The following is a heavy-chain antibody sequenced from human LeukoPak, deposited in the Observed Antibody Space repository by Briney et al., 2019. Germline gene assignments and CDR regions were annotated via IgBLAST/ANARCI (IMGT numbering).Heavy chain of an antibody. V-gene: IGHV3-21*01. CDR3: ARVPSGQFYGMDV. J-gene: IGHJ6*04. D-gene: IGHD5-24*01. CDR1: GFTFSSYS. Sequence: PGGSLRLSCAASGFTFSSYSMNWVRQAPGKGLEWVSSISSSSSYIYYADSVKGRFTISRDNAENSLYLQMNSLRAEDTAVYYCARVPSGQFYGMDVWGKGTTVTVSS. CDR2: ISSSSSYI.